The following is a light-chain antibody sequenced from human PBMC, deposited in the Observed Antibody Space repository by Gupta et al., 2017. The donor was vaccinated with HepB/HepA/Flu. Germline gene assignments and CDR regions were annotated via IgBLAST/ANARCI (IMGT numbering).Light chain of an antibody. Sequence: SSELTQDPAVSVALGQTVRITCQGDSLRSYYASWYQQKPGQAPVLVIYGKNNRPSGIPDRFSGPSSGNTASLTITGAQAEDEADYYCNSRDSSGNQYVFGTGTKVTVL. CDR2: GKN. CDR3: NSRDSSGNQYV. V-gene: IGLV3-19*01. J-gene: IGLJ1*01. CDR1: SLRSYY.